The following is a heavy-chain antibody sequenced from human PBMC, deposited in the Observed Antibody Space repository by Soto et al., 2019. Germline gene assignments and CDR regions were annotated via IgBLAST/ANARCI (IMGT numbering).Heavy chain of an antibody. J-gene: IGHJ4*02. Sequence: QVQLVQSGAEVKKPGSSVKVSCTASGGTFNSYAFSWVRQAPGQGFEWMGGIIPVFGRSHYAQKFQGRVTITADESATTVFLELSSLRSEDTALYYCARRMGYFDYWGQGTLVTVSP. CDR3: ARRMGYFDY. CDR2: IIPVFGRS. D-gene: IGHD2-8*01. V-gene: IGHV1-69*01. CDR1: GGTFNSYA.